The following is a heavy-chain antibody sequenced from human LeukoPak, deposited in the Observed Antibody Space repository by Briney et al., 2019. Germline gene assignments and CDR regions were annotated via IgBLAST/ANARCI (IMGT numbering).Heavy chain of an antibody. V-gene: IGHV4-59*08. J-gene: IGHJ4*02. D-gene: IGHD3-10*01. CDR2: IYYSGST. CDR1: GGSISSYY. Sequence: SETLSLTCTVSGGSISSYYWSWIRQPPGKGLEWIGYIYYSGSTNYNPSLKSRVTISVDTSKNQFSLKLTSVTAADTAVYYCAATLGMGVTTFDYWGQGTLVTVSS. CDR3: AATLGMGVTTFDY.